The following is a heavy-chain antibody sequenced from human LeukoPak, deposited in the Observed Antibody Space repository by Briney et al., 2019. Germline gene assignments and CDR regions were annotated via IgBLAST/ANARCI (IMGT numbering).Heavy chain of an antibody. CDR1: GGSISSSSYY. J-gene: IGHJ4*02. D-gene: IGHD6-13*01. V-gene: IGHV4-39*07. CDR3: ARVRGIAAAGFFDN. Sequence: SETLSLTCTVSGGSISSSSYYWGWIRQPPGKGLEWIGSIYYSGSTYYNPSLKSRVTISVDTSKNQFSLKLSSVTAADTAVYYCARVRGIAAAGFFDNWGQGTLVAVAS. CDR2: IYYSGST.